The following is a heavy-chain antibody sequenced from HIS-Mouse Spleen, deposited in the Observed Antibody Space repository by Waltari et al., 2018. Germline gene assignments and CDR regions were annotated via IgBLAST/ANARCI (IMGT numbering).Heavy chain of an antibody. D-gene: IGHD6-13*01. CDR2: IYYSGST. J-gene: IGHJ2*01. CDR3: AREIPYSSSWYDWYFDL. Sequence: QLQLQESGPGLVKPSETLSLTCTVPGGSISSSSSYWGGTRQPPGKGLEWIGSIYYSGSTYYNPSLKSRVTISVDTSKNQFSLKLSSVTAADTAVYYCAREIPYSSSWYDWYFDLWGRGTLVTVSS. V-gene: IGHV4-39*07. CDR1: GGSISSSSSY.